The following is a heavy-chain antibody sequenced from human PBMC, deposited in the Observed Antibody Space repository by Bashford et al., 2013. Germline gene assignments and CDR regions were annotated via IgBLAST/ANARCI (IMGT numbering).Heavy chain of an antibody. CDR2: IYYSGST. D-gene: IGHD4-17*01. J-gene: IGHJ6*03. V-gene: IGHV4-61*08. CDR3: ARAQYPKTTVTSYYYYYYMDV. Sequence: SSETLSLTCTVSGDSISRGGYYWSWIRQRPGKGLEWIGYIYYSGSTNYNPSLKSRVTISVDTSKNQFSLKLSSVTAADTAVYYCARAQYPKTTVTSYYYYYYMDVWGQRDHGHRLL. CDR1: GDSISRGGYY.